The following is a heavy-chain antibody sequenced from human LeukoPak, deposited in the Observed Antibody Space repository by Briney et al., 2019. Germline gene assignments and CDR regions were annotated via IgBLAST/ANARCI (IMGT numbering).Heavy chain of an antibody. Sequence: GGSLRLSCAASGFTFSSYGMHWVRQAPGKGLEWVAFIRYDGSNKYYADSVKGRFTISRDNSKNTLYLQMNSLTAEDTSVYYCAKVHQTNDFWYYIYDWGQGTPVTVSS. J-gene: IGHJ1*01. CDR1: GFTFSSYG. CDR2: IRYDGSNK. V-gene: IGHV3-30*02. CDR3: AKVHQTNDFWYYIYD. D-gene: IGHD3-3*01.